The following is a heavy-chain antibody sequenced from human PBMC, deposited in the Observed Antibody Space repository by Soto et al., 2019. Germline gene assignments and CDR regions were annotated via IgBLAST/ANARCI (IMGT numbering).Heavy chain of an antibody. V-gene: IGHV4-30-4*01. CDR3: ARGPSGDKVDS. CDR1: GGSISTVDYW. CDR2: IYDGGRT. Sequence: QVQLQESGPGLVKPSQTLSLTCTVSGGSISTVDYWWSWIRQSPDMGLEWIGHIYDGGRTYNNPSLESRVTMSVATSKSQLSLTLSSVSAADTAVSYCARGPSGDKVDSWGQGTLVTVSS. J-gene: IGHJ4*02. D-gene: IGHD7-27*01.